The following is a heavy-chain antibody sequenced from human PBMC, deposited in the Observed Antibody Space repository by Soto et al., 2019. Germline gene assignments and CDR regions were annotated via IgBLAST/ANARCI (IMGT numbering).Heavy chain of an antibody. CDR2: IYYSGST. Sequence: QVQLQESGPGLVKPSQTLSLTCTVSGGSISSGGYYWSWIRQHPGKGLEWIGYIYYSGSTYYNPSLKSRVTISVDTSKNQFSLKLSSVSAADTAVYYCARDRSSSSSVLDYWGQGTLVTVSS. CDR1: GGSISSGGYY. V-gene: IGHV4-31*03. D-gene: IGHD6-6*01. CDR3: ARDRSSSSSVLDY. J-gene: IGHJ4*02.